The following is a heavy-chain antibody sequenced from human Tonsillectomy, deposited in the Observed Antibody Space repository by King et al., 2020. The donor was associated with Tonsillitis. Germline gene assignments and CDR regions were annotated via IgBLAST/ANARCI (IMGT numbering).Heavy chain of an antibody. Sequence: VQLVESGGGVVQPGRSLSLSCATSRFTFSSYGMHWVRQAPGKGLEWVAVIWYDGSNKYYADSVKGRFTISRDNSKNTLYLQMNSLRAEDTAVYYCARSMGRGDYFDCWGQGTLVTVSS. D-gene: IGHD3-10*01. CDR1: RFTFSSYG. CDR2: IWYDGSNK. J-gene: IGHJ4*02. CDR3: ARSMGRGDYFDC. V-gene: IGHV3-33*08.